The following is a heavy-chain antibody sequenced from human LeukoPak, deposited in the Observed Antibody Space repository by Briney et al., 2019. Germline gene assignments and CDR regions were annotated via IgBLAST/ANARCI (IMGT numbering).Heavy chain of an antibody. CDR2: ISWNSGSI. CDR1: GFTFDDYA. J-gene: IGHJ4*02. Sequence: GGSLRLSCAASGFTFDDYAMHWVRQAPGEGLEWVSGISWNSGSIGYADSVKGRFTISRDNAKNSLYLQMNSLRAEDTALYYCAKDPGIAVAGTLFDYWGQGTLVTVSS. CDR3: AKDPGIAVAGTLFDY. D-gene: IGHD6-19*01. V-gene: IGHV3-9*01.